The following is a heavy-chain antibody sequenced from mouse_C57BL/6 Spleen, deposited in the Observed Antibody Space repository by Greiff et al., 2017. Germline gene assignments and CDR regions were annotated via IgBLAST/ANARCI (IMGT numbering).Heavy chain of an antibody. V-gene: IGHV1-19*01. D-gene: IGHD1-1*01. CDR3: ARGRGSSPPYFDG. CDR2: INPYNGGT. J-gene: IGHJ1*03. CDR1: GYTFTDYY. Sequence: VQLQQSGPVLVKPGASVKMSCKASGYTFTDYYMNWVKQSHGKSLEWIGDINPYNGGTSYNQKFKGKATLTVDKSSSTAYMKLSSLTSEDSAVYYCARGRGSSPPYFDGWGTGTTVTVSS.